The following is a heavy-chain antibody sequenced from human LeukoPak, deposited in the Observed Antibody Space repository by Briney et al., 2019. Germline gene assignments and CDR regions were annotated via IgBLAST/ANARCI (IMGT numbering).Heavy chain of an antibody. CDR3: ATSYCSGGSCYSPFDY. J-gene: IGHJ4*02. Sequence: PSETLSLTCTVSGGSISSYYWSWIRQPPGKGLEWIGYIYYSGSTNYNPSLKSRVTISVDTSKNPFSLRLSSVTAADTAVYYCATSYCSGGSCYSPFDYWGQGTLVTVSP. V-gene: IGHV4-59*01. CDR2: IYYSGST. D-gene: IGHD2-15*01. CDR1: GGSISSYY.